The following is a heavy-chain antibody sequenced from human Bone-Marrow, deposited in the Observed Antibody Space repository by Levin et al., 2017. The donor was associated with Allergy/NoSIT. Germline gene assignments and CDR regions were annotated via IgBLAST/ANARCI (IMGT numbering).Heavy chain of an antibody. V-gene: IGHV2-5*02. D-gene: IGHD1-7*01. J-gene: IGHJ4*02. CDR2: IYWDDDK. Sequence: ESGPTLVKPTQTLTLTCTFSGFSLSTNGVGVGWIRQPPGKALEWLAIIYWDDDKRYSPSLKSRLTLTKDTSKNQVVLTMTNMDPVDTATYYCAHRRLGDNWNYVVFDYWGQGTLVTVSS. CDR3: AHRRLGDNWNYVVFDY. CDR1: GFSLSTNGVG.